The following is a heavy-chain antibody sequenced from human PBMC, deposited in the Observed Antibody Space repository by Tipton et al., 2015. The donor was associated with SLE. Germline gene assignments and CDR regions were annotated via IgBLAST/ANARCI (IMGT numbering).Heavy chain of an antibody. CDR1: GGSIISSTYY. Sequence: TLSLTCTVSGGSIISSTYYWGWIRQPPGKGLEWIGTTHYSGSTFRTPSLKSRVTISVDTSKNQFSLKLSSVTAADTAVYYCARGGLGYSYYYYMDVWGKGTTVTVSS. D-gene: IGHD5-18*01. J-gene: IGHJ6*03. CDR3: ARGGLGYSYYYYMDV. V-gene: IGHV4-39*07. CDR2: THYSGST.